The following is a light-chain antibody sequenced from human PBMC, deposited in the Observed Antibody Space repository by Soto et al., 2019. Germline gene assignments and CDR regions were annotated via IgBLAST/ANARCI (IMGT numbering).Light chain of an antibody. CDR2: TNN. CDR3: AAWDDSLNAVV. CDR1: SSSIGSNA. Sequence: QSVLTQSPSASGTPGQRVTISCSGSSSSIGSNAVNWYQQLPGTAPKLLLYTNNQRPSGVPDRFSGSKSGTSASLAISGLQSEDEADYYCAAWDDSLNAVVFGAGTKLTVL. V-gene: IGLV1-44*01. J-gene: IGLJ2*01.